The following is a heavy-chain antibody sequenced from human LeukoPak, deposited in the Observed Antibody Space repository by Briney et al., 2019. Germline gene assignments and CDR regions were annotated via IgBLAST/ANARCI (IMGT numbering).Heavy chain of an antibody. CDR1: GFTFSSYA. CDR3: AKSLYPSSGELLYRGFAHFYYYYGMDV. J-gene: IGHJ6*04. Sequence: PGGSLRLSCAASGFTFSSYAMSWVRQAPGKGLEWVSAISGSGGSTYYADSVKGRSTISRDNSKNTLYLQMNSLRAEDTAVYYCAKSLYPSSGELLYRGFAHFYYYYGMDVWGKGTTVTVSS. V-gene: IGHV3-23*01. D-gene: IGHD3-10*01. CDR2: ISGSGGST.